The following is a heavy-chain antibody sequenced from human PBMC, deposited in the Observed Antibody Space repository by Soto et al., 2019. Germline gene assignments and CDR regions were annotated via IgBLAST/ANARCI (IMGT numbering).Heavy chain of an antibody. V-gene: IGHV3-48*02. CDR2: SSPRGDTI. J-gene: IGHJ4*02. Sequence: GSLILSGVASGFSLANYPMNLVRQTPGKGLEWISYSSPRGDTIYYADSVEGRFTISRDNARNSLSLHMSSLRDEDSALYYCAKGPHTNVGWPYYFESWGQGVPVTVSS. CDR3: AKGPHTNVGWPYYFES. D-gene: IGHD6-19*01. CDR1: GFSLANYP.